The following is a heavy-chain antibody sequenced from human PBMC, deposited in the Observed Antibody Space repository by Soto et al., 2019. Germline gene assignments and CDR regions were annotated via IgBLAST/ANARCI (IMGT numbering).Heavy chain of an antibody. CDR2: ISAYNGNT. V-gene: IGHV1-18*04. Sequence: ASVKVSCKASGYTFTSYGISWVRQAPGQGLEWMGWISAYNGNTNYAQKLQGRVTMTTDTSTSTAYMELRSLRSDDTAVYYCARDFWSSSSSAFDIWGQGTMVTVSS. J-gene: IGHJ3*02. D-gene: IGHD6-6*01. CDR1: GYTFTSYG. CDR3: ARDFWSSSSSAFDI.